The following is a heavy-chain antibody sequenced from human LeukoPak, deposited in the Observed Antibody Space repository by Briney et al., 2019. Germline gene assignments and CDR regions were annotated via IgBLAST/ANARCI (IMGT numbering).Heavy chain of an antibody. CDR2: IYYSGST. J-gene: IGHJ6*03. D-gene: IGHD3-3*01. V-gene: IGHV4-59*01. CDR1: GGSISSYY. Sequence: SETLSFTCTVSGGSISSYYWSWIRQPPGKGLEWIGYIYYSGSTNYNPSLKSRVTISVDTSKNQFSLKLSSVTAADTAVYYCARVIKERGIFGVVIIIRDYYYYYMDVWGKGTTVTVSS. CDR3: ARVIKERGIFGVVIIIRDYYYYYMDV.